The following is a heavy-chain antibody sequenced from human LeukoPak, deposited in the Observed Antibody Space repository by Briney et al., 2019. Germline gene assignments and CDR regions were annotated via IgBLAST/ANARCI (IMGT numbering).Heavy chain of an antibody. D-gene: IGHD3-9*01. CDR1: GYTFTSYY. CDR2: INPSGGTT. V-gene: IGHV1-46*01. CDR3: ARGIRYFDWLPPYQYYYMDV. J-gene: IGHJ6*03. Sequence: ASVKVSCKASGYTFTSYYIHWVRQAPGQGLEWMGIINPSGGTTNYAQKFQGRVTMTRDTSTSTVYMELSSLRSEDTAVYYCARGIRYFDWLPPYQYYYMDVWGKGTTVTVSS.